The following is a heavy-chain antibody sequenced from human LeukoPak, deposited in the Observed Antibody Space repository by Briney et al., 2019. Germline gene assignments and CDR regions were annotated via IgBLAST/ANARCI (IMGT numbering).Heavy chain of an antibody. J-gene: IGHJ4*02. D-gene: IGHD6-13*01. CDR1: GGSFTGYY. CDR2: ISHRGST. Sequence: PSETLSLTCAVYGGSFTGYYWSWIRQPPGKGLEWIGEISHRGSTNYNPSLKSRVTISAYTSKNQFSLKLTSVTAADTAVYYCARGRRQLVRSWGYWGQGTLVTVSS. V-gene: IGHV4-34*01. CDR3: ARGRRQLVRSWGY.